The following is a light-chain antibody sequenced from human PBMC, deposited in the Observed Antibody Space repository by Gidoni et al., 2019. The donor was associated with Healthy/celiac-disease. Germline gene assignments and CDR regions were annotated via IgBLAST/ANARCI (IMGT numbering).Light chain of an antibody. CDR1: SSDVGGYNY. CDR3: CSYAGSLWV. CDR2: DVS. V-gene: IGLV2-11*01. Sequence: QSALTQPRSLSGSPGQSVTISCTGTSSDVGGYNYVSWYQQHPGKAPKLMIYDVSKRPSGVPDRFSGSKSGNTASLTISGLQAEDEADYYCCSYAGSLWVFGGGTKLTVL. J-gene: IGLJ3*02.